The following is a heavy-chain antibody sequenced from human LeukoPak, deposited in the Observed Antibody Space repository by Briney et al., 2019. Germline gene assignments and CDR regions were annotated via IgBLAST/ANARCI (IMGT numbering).Heavy chain of an antibody. CDR1: GDSVSSNSAA. CDR3: AREVLGGRDIVVVVASFDY. CDR2: TYYRSKWYN. V-gene: IGHV6-1*01. D-gene: IGHD2-15*01. J-gene: IGHJ4*02. Sequence: SQTLSLTCAISGDSVSSNSAAWNWIRQSPSRGLEWLGRTYYRSKWYNDYAVSVKSRITINPDTSKNQFSLQLNSVTPEDTAVYYCAREVLGGRDIVVVVASFDYWGQGTLVTVSS.